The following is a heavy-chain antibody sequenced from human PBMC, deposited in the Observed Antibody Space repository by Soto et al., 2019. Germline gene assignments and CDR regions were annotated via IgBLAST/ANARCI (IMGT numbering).Heavy chain of an antibody. V-gene: IGHV1-69*06. CDR2: IVPMFGTS. CDR1: GGTFSSQA. CDR3: ARGDDFDYYYGVDV. J-gene: IGHJ6*02. D-gene: IGHD3-16*01. Sequence: GASAQVTCKASGGTFSSQAISWVRQAPGQGLEWMGGIVPMFGTSNYAQKFQGRITTTADKSTNTAYMELSSLTSEDTAVYYCARGDDFDYYYGVDVWGQGTTVTVAS.